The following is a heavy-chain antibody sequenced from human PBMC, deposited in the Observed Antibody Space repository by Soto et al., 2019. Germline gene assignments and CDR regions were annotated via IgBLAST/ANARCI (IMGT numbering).Heavy chain of an antibody. CDR2: NYHSGTT. J-gene: IGHJ4*01. CDR3: VGEAYIVYGRAIDH. Sequence: SETLPLTCAVSGVTISTYYWSWIRQPPGKGLEWIGYNYHSGTTNYNPSLKSRVTISVDTSKNQFSLRLTSVTAADTAIYYCVGEAYIVYGRAIDHGGHGTLVTGS. D-gene: IGHD4-17*01. V-gene: IGHV4-59*01. CDR1: GVTISTYY.